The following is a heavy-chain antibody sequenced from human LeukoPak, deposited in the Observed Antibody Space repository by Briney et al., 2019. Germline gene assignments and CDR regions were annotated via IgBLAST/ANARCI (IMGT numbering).Heavy chain of an antibody. Sequence: GAPVKVSCKASGYTFRNYGFVWVRQAPGQGPEWMGWISGYNGKTNSAEKFQGRVTMTTDTSTNTAHMELRSLRSDDTAMYYCARDLAVVTAFGQHAFDLWGQGTMVTVSS. V-gene: IGHV1-18*01. D-gene: IGHD2-21*02. CDR2: ISGYNGKT. CDR1: GYTFRNYG. J-gene: IGHJ3*01. CDR3: ARDLAVVTAFGQHAFDL.